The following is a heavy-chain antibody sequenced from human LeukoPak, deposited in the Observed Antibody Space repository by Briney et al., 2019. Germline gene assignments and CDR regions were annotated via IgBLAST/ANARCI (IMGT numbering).Heavy chain of an antibody. V-gene: IGHV3-11*01. J-gene: IGHJ4*02. D-gene: IGHD2-15*01. CDR1: GFTLSDYY. Sequence: PGRSLRLSCAASGFTLSDYYMSWIRQAPGKGLEWVSYISPSDNGIYYADFMEGRFTLARDNAKNSLYLQMNSLRAEDTAVYYCARGKSGYCSGGSCRHYFNYWGQGTLVTVAS. CDR2: ISPSDNGI. CDR3: ARGKSGYCSGGSCRHYFNY.